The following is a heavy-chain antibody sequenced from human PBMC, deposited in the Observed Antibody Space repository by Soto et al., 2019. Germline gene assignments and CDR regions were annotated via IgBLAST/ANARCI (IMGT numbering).Heavy chain of an antibody. J-gene: IGHJ3*01. CDR3: ARDNWWEAPCDV. CDR2: IKEDGSGT. D-gene: IGHD2-8*02. V-gene: IGHV3-7*01. CDR1: GFSFSIYW. Sequence: PGGSLRLSCAASGFSFSIYWMSWVRQAPGKGLEWVANIKEDGSGTYYVDSIKGRFTISRDNAKNSVYLQMNSLRPEDTAVYYCARDNWWEAPCDVWGQGTMVTVSS.